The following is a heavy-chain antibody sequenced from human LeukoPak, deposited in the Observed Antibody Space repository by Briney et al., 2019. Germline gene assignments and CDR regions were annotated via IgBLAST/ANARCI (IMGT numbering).Heavy chain of an antibody. D-gene: IGHD2-21*02. CDR2: IYYSGST. V-gene: IGHV4-31*03. Sequence: SQTLSLTCTVSGGSISSGGYYWSWIRQHLGEGLEWIGYIYYSGSTYYNPSLKSRVTISVDTSKNQFSLKLSSVTAADTAVYYCARESDSHDAFDIWGQGTMVTVSS. CDR1: GGSISSGGYY. J-gene: IGHJ3*02. CDR3: ARESDSHDAFDI.